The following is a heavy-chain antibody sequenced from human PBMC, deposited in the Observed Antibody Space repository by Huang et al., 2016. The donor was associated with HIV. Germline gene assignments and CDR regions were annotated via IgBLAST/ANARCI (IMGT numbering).Heavy chain of an antibody. Sequence: QVQLVQSGAEVKKPGASVKVSCKASGYSFTTYALHWVRQATGPRLEWMGWINPGNGNTNYAQKFQGRVTITRDTSASTVYMEVSSLTFEDTAVYYCAREFVIFGAPLWPAYWGQGTLISVSS. V-gene: IGHV1-3*01. J-gene: IGHJ4*02. D-gene: IGHD2-21*01. CDR3: AREFVIFGAPLWPAY. CDR1: GYSFTTYA. CDR2: INPGNGNT.